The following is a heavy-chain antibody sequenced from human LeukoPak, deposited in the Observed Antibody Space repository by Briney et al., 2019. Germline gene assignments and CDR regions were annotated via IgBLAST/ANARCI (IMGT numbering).Heavy chain of an antibody. CDR3: AILGYDSSGYYFDY. D-gene: IGHD3-22*01. CDR2: IWYDGSNK. Sequence: PGGSLRLSCAASGFTFSSYGMHWVRQAPGKGLEWVAVIWYDGSNKYYADSVKGRFTIPRDNSKNTLYLQMNSLRAEDTAVYYCAILGYDSSGYYFDYWGQGTLVTVSS. V-gene: IGHV3-33*01. J-gene: IGHJ4*02. CDR1: GFTFSSYG.